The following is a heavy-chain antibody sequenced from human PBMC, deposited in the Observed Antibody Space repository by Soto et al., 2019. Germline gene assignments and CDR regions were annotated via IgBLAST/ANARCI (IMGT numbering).Heavy chain of an antibody. V-gene: IGHV3-30*18. CDR1: GFTFSSYG. CDR2: ISYDGSNK. Sequence: GGSLRLSCAASGFTFSSYGMHWVRQAPGKGLEWVAVISYDGSNKYYVDSVKGRFTISRDNSKNTLYLQMNSLRAEDTAVYYCAKKGNWNDDLCFDYWGQGTLVTVSS. J-gene: IGHJ4*02. CDR3: AKKGNWNDDLCFDY. D-gene: IGHD1-1*01.